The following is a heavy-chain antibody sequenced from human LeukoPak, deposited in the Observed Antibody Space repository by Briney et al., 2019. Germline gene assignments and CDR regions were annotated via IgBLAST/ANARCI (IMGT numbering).Heavy chain of an antibody. J-gene: IGHJ4*02. Sequence: ASVKVSCKASGYTFTGYYMHWVRQAPGQGLEWMGIINPSGGSTSYAQKFQGRVTMTRDTSTSTVYMELSSLRSEDTAVYYCARAYSETYHAGDCWGQGTLVTVSS. V-gene: IGHV1-46*01. D-gene: IGHD1-26*01. CDR2: INPSGGST. CDR1: GYTFTGYY. CDR3: ARAYSETYHAGDC.